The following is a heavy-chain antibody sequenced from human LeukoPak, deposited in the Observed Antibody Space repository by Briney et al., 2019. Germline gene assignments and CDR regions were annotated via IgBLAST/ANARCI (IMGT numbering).Heavy chain of an antibody. CDR2: IYYSGST. CDR3: ARVMGASWFFYLDV. Sequence: SETLSLTCTVSGGSISSYYWSWIRRPPGKGLEWIGYIYYSGSTNYNPSLKSRVTISVDTSKNQFSLKMTSVTAADTAVYYCARVMGASWFFYLDVWGKGTTVTVSS. J-gene: IGHJ6*04. D-gene: IGHD3-16*02. V-gene: IGHV4-59*01. CDR1: GGSISSYY.